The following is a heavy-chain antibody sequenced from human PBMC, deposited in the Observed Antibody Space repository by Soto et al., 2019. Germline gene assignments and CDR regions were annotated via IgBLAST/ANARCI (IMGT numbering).Heavy chain of an antibody. V-gene: IGHV1-46*01. J-gene: IGHJ4*02. CDR2: INPTSST. D-gene: IGHD2-15*01. CDR1: GYTFTSYY. Sequence: QVQLVQSGAEVKKPGASVKVSCKASGYTFTSYYMHWVRQAPGQGLEWMGIINPTSSTSYAQKFQGRVTMPRDTSTSTVYMELSSLRSEDTAVYYCARVYCSGGSCYGIDYWGQGTLVTVSS. CDR3: ARVYCSGGSCYGIDY.